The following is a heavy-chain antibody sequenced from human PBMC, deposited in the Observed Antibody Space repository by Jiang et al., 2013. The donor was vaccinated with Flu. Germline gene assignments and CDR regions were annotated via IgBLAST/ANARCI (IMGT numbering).Heavy chain of an antibody. J-gene: IGHJ6*04. CDR1: GFTVSSNY. Sequence: VQLLESGGGLVQPGGSLRLSCAASGFTVSSNYMSWVRQAPGKGLEWVSVIYSGGSTYYADSVKGRFTISRDNSKNTLYLQMNSLRAEDTAVYYCARDPPDVDATEVPFYYYYGMDVWGKGTTVTVSS. V-gene: IGHV3-66*01. CDR2: IYSGGST. CDR3: ARDPPDVDATEVPFYYYYGMDV.